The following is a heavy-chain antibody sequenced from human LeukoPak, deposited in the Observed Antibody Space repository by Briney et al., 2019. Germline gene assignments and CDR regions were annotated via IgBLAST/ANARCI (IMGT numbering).Heavy chain of an antibody. CDR2: ISGSGGST. CDR1: GFSFSTYA. V-gene: IGHV3-23*01. CDR3: AKDRLVSVYTSGYYSDY. D-gene: IGHD6-19*01. J-gene: IGHJ4*02. Sequence: PGGSLRLSCASSGFSFSTYAMSGVRQAPGKGLEWVSAISGSGGSTDYADSVKGRFIISRDNSKNTLSLQMNSLRADDTAVYYCAKDRLVSVYTSGYYSDYWGQGTLVTVSS.